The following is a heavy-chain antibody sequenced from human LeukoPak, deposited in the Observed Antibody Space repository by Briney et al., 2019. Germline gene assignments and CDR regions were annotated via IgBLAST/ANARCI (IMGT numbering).Heavy chain of an antibody. D-gene: IGHD6-13*01. CDR3: AKTPIAAVRWYFDY. CDR2: IKQDGSEK. J-gene: IGHJ4*02. V-gene: IGHV3-7*01. Sequence: QSGGSLRLSCAASGFTFSSYWMSWVRQAPGKGLELVANIKQDGSEKYYVDSVKGRFTISRDNAKNSLYLQMNSLRAEDTAVYYCAKTPIAAVRWYFDYWGQGTLVTVSS. CDR1: GFTFSSYW.